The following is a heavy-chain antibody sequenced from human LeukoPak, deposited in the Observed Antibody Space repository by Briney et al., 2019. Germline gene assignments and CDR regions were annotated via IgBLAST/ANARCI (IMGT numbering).Heavy chain of an antibody. J-gene: IGHJ3*02. CDR3: ARAYGVVLRYFDRLGAFDI. CDR2: IYYSGST. D-gene: IGHD3-9*01. CDR1: GGSISSYY. Sequence: AETLSLTCTVSGGSISSYYWSWIRQPPGKGLEWIGYIYYSGSTNYNPSLKSRVTISVDTSKNQFSLKLSSVTAADTAVYYCARAYGVVLRYFDRLGAFDIWGQGTMVTVSS. V-gene: IGHV4-59*01.